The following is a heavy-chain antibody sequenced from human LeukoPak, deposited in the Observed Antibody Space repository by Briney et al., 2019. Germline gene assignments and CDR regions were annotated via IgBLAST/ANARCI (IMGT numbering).Heavy chain of an antibody. J-gene: IGHJ4*02. CDR2: ISNSAGST. CDR1: GFTFSSYA. D-gene: IGHD6-19*01. V-gene: IGHV3-23*01. Sequence: GGSLRLSCAASGFTFSSYAMSWARQAPGKGLEWVSAISNSAGSTYYADSVKGRFTISRDNSKNTLYLQMNSLRAEDTAVYYCAKGFEGAGIAVATYWGQGTLVTVSS. CDR3: AKGFEGAGIAVATY.